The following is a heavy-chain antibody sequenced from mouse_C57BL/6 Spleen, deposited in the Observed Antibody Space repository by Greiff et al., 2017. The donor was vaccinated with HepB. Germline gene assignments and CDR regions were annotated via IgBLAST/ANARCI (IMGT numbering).Heavy chain of an antibody. V-gene: IGHV1-81*01. D-gene: IGHD1-1*01. CDR2: IYPRSGNT. J-gene: IGHJ1*03. CDR3: ARRGITTVGGYFDV. CDR1: GYTFTSYG. Sequence: QVQLQQSGAELARPGASVKLSCKASGYTFTSYGISWVKQRTGQGLEWIGEIYPRSGNTYYNEKFKGKATLTADKSSSTAYMELRSLTSEDSAVYFCARRGITTVGGYFDVWGTGTTVTVSS.